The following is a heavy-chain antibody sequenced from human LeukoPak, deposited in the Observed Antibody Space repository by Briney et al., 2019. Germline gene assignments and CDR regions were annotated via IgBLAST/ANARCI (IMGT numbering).Heavy chain of an antibody. J-gene: IGHJ3*02. CDR3: AKHESLIAFDI. CDR1: GGSISSTTYF. Sequence: SETLSLTCTVSGGSISSTTYFWGWIRQPPGKGLEWIGSMYYSGSTNYSPSLKSRVTMSVDTSKNQFSLRLTSVTAADTAVYYCAKHESLIAFDIWGQGTMVTVSS. CDR2: MYYSGST. V-gene: IGHV4-39*01.